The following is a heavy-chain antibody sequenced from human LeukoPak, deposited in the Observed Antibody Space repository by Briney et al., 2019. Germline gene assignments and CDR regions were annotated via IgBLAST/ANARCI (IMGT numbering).Heavy chain of an antibody. CDR2: ISAYNGNT. CDR3: ARDLKMGYSSGRHSWGTGSSNDY. V-gene: IGHV1-18*01. Sequence: ASVKVSCKASGYTFTSYGISWVRQAPGQGLEWMGWISAYNGNTNYAQKLQGRVTMTTDTSTSTAYMELRSLRSDDTAVYYCARDLKMGYSSGRHSWGTGSSNDYWGRGTLVTVSS. J-gene: IGHJ2*01. CDR1: GYTFTSYG. D-gene: IGHD6-19*01.